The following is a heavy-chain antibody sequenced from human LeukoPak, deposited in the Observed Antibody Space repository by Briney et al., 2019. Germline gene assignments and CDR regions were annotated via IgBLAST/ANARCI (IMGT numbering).Heavy chain of an antibody. D-gene: IGHD3-10*01. V-gene: IGHV3-23*01. CDR2: ISGSGDNT. CDR1: GFTLSSYA. Sequence: PGGSLRLSCAASGFTLSSYAMSWVRQAPGKGLEWVSAISGSGDNTYYADSVKGRFTISRDNSKNTLYLQMNSLRAEDTAVYYCAKDPLGSGSYLYYFDYWGQGTLVTVSS. J-gene: IGHJ4*02. CDR3: AKDPLGSGSYLYYFDY.